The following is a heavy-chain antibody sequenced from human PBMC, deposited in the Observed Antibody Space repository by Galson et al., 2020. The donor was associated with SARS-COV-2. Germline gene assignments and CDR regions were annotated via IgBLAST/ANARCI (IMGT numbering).Heavy chain of an antibody. J-gene: IGHJ3*02. CDR1: GFTVNNNY. Sequence: GGSLRLSCAASGFTVNNNYMNWVRQAPGKGLEWVSVIYSGDTTYYADSVTGRFTISRDSSKNTLYLQMNSLRAEDTAVYYCAKQRGYAFDIWGRGTMVTVSS. CDR3: AKQRGYAFDI. V-gene: IGHV3-53*01. CDR2: IYSGDTT.